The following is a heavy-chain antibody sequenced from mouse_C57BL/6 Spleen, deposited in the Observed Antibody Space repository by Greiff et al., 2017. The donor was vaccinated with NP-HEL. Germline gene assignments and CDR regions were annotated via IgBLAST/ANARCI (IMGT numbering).Heavy chain of an antibody. V-gene: IGHV1-61*01. CDR1: GYTFTSYW. CDR3: ARSHYGSSSFDS. Sequence: QVQLQQPGAELVRPGSSVKLSCKASGYTFTSYWMDWVKQRPGQGLEWIGNIYPSDSETHYNQKFKDKATLTVDKSSSTAYMQLSSLTSEDSAVYYCARSHYGSSSFDSWGQGTTLTVSS. D-gene: IGHD1-1*01. J-gene: IGHJ2*01. CDR2: IYPSDSET.